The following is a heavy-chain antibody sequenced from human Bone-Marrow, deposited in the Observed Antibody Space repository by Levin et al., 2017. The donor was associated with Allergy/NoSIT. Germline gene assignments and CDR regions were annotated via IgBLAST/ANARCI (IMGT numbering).Heavy chain of an antibody. D-gene: IGHD3-16*01. J-gene: IGHJ4*02. Sequence: PGGSLRLSCAASGFTFSSYAMHWVRQAPGKGLEWVAVISLDGNKEYYADSVKGRFTISRDSSTLYLQMNSLRAEDTALYHCARGGFGGTIMAYFNHWGQGTQVTVSS. CDR1: GFTFSSYA. CDR2: ISLDGNKE. V-gene: IGHV3-30*04. CDR3: ARGGFGGTIMAYFNH.